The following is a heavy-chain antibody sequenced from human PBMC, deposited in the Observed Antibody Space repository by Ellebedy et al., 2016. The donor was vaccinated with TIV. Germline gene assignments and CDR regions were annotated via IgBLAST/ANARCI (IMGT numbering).Heavy chain of an antibody. J-gene: IGHJ4*02. D-gene: IGHD5-18*01. Sequence: ASVKVSCKASGGTFSSYAISWVRQAPGQGLEWMGRIIPILGIANYAQKFQGRVTITADKSTSTAYMELSSLRSDDTAVYYCARGGYSYGYPYFDYWGQGTLVTVSS. CDR3: ARGGYSYGYPYFDY. V-gene: IGHV1-69*04. CDR2: IIPILGIA. CDR1: GGTFSSYA.